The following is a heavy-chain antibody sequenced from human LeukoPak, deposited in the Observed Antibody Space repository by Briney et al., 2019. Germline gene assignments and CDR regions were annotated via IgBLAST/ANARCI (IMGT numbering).Heavy chain of an antibody. CDR2: IYYSGST. J-gene: IGHJ3*02. Sequence: SETLSLTCTVSGGSISSHFWSWIRQPPGKGLEWIGYIYYSGSTNYNPSLESRVTISVDTSKNQFSLKLSSVTAADTAVYYCVRVCCAGAFDIWGQGTMVTVSS. CDR3: VRVCCAGAFDI. CDR1: GGSISSHF. V-gene: IGHV4-59*11.